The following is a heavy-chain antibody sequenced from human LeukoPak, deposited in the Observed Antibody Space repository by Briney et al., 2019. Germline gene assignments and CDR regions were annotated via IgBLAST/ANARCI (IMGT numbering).Heavy chain of an antibody. Sequence: SETLSLTCTVSGGSISSYYWSWIRQPAGKGLEWIGRIYTSGSTNYNPSLKSRVTMSVDTSKNQFSLKLSSVTAADTAVYYCARHRHDSRAGGYFDYWGQGTLVTVSS. V-gene: IGHV4-4*07. J-gene: IGHJ4*02. D-gene: IGHD3-22*01. CDR3: ARHRHDSRAGGYFDY. CDR1: GGSISSYY. CDR2: IYTSGST.